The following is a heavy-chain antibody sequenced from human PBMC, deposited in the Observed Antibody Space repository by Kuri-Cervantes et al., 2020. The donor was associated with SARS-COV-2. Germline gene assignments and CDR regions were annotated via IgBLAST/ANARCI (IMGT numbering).Heavy chain of an antibody. CDR1: EFTFSSYW. CDR2: INPDGSYT. CDR3: VRDGDHWNFDY. J-gene: IGHJ4*02. Sequence: GGSLRLSCAGSEFTFSSYWMSWVRQAPGKGLVWVSRINPDGSYTNNADSVKGRFTLSRDNAKNMLFLQMNSLRAEDTAVYYCVRDGDHWNFDYWGQGTLVTVSS. D-gene: IGHD1-1*01. V-gene: IGHV3-74*01.